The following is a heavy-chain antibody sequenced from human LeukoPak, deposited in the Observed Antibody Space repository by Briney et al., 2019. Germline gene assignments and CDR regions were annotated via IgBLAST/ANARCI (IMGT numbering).Heavy chain of an antibody. CDR2: IHYSGST. Sequence: SETLSLTCSVSGGSISTYYWSWIRQPPGKGLEWIAWIHYSGSTNYNPSLKSRVTISLDTSKNQFSLKLSSVTAADTAVYHCAKFAPVAGGTNWFDAWGQGTLVTVSA. CDR3: AKFAPVAGGTNWFDA. V-gene: IGHV4-59*08. CDR1: GGSISTYY. J-gene: IGHJ5*02. D-gene: IGHD2-15*01.